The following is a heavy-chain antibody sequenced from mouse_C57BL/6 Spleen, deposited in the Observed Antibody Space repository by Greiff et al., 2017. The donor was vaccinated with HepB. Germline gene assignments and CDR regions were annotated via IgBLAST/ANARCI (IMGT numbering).Heavy chain of an antibody. CDR2: IYPGDGDT. J-gene: IGHJ3*01. V-gene: IGHV1-80*01. CDR3: AREVDYYGSSSFAY. D-gene: IGHD1-1*01. Sequence: QLQQSGAELVKPGASVKISCKASGYAFSSYWMNWVKQRPGKGLEWIGQIYPGDGDTNYNGKFKGKASLTADKSSSTAYMQLSSLTSEDSAVYFCAREVDYYGSSSFAYWGQGTLVTVSA. CDR1: GYAFSSYW.